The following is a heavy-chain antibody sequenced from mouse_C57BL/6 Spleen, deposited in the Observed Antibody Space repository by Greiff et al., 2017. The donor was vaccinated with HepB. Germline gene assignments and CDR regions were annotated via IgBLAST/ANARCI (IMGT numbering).Heavy chain of an antibody. CDR3: ARGGVKFITTVVADY. J-gene: IGHJ2*01. V-gene: IGHV1-61*01. CDR1: GYTFTSYW. Sequence: QVQLQQPGAELVRPGSSVKLSCKASGYTFTSYWMDWVKQRPGQGLEWIGNIYPSDSETHYNQKFKDKATLTVDKSSSTAYMKLSSLTSEDSAVYYGARGGVKFITTVVADYWGQGTTLTVSS. D-gene: IGHD1-1*01. CDR2: IYPSDSET.